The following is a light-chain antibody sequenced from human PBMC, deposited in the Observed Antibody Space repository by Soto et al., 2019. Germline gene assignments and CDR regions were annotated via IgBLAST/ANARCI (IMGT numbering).Light chain of an antibody. CDR1: SSDVGAYDF. V-gene: IGLV2-14*01. Sequence: QSALTQPASVSGSPGQSITISCTGTSSDVGAYDFVSWYQHSPGQAPKLVTFDVTHLPPGISVRFSGSKSANTASLTISGLQAADSAFYYCSSYKTTRTLVFGGGTKLTVL. J-gene: IGLJ2*01. CDR2: DVT. CDR3: SSYKTTRTLV.